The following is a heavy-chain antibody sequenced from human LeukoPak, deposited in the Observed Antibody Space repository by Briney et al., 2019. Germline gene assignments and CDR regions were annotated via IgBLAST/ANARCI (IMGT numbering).Heavy chain of an antibody. CDR2: ISSSSRYI. Sequence: PGGSLRLSCAASGFSFSSYRMNWVRQAPGKGLEWVSSISSSSRYIYYADSVKGRFTISRDNAKNSLYLQMDTVRAEDTAVYYCARAQQLGSGDYWGQGTLVTVSS. CDR3: ARAQQLGSGDY. D-gene: IGHD6-13*01. CDR1: GFSFSSYR. J-gene: IGHJ4*02. V-gene: IGHV3-21*01.